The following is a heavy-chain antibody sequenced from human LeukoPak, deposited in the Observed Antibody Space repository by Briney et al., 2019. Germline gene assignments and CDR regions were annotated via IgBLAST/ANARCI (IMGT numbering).Heavy chain of an antibody. CDR3: AKKPRWFDP. Sequence: PGGSLRLSCAASGFTFSSYSMSWVRQAPGKGLEWVSAISGSGGSTYYADSVKGRFTISTDNAKNTLHLQMNSLRAEDTAVYYCAKKPRWFDPWGQGTLVTVSS. V-gene: IGHV3-23*01. CDR1: GFTFSSYS. J-gene: IGHJ5*02. CDR2: ISGSGGST.